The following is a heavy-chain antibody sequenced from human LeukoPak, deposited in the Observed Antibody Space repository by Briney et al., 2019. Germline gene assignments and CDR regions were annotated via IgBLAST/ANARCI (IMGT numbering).Heavy chain of an antibody. V-gene: IGHV4-30-4*01. J-gene: IGHJ4*02. CDR2: IYYSGST. CDR1: GGSISSGDFY. D-gene: IGHD6-13*01. CDR3: ARGIQYSRSSFNFDY. Sequence: SQTLSLICTVSGGSISSGDFYWSWIRQPPGKGLEWIGYIYYSGSTYYNPSLKSRVTISVDKSKNQSSLRLSSVTAADTAVYYCARGIQYSRSSFNFDYWGQGTLVTVSS.